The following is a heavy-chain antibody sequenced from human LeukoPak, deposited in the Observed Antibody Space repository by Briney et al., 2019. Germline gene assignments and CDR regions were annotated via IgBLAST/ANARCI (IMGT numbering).Heavy chain of an antibody. J-gene: IGHJ4*02. Sequence: SQTLSLTCAVSGGSISSGGYSWSWIRQPPGKGLEWIGYIYHSGSTNYNPSLKSRVTISVDTSKNQFSLKLSSVTAADTAVYYCARHGPFPGIAVAGTGFDYWGQGTLVTVSS. D-gene: IGHD6-19*01. CDR1: GGSISSGGYS. V-gene: IGHV4-30-2*01. CDR3: ARHGPFPGIAVAGTGFDY. CDR2: IYHSGST.